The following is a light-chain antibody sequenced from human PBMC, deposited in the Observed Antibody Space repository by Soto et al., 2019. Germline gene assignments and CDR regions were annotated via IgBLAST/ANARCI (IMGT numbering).Light chain of an antibody. CDR2: DVT. CDR1: SSDVGGYNY. Sequence: QSVLTQPASVSGSHGQSITISCTGTSSDVGGYNYVSWYQHHPGKAPKLIIYDVTNRPSGVSNPFSGSKSGNTASLTISGLQPEDEADYYCSSYTTSNTRQIVFGTGTKVTVL. V-gene: IGLV2-14*03. J-gene: IGLJ1*01. CDR3: SSYTTSNTRQIV.